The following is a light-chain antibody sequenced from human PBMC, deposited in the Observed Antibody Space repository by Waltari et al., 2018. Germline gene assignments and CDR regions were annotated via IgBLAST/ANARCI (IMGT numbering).Light chain of an antibody. V-gene: IGKV1-5*03. CDR3: NQYIGHST. CDR2: KLS. Sequence: EIQMTQSPSTLSATVGDRVTITCRASQIISSWLAWYQQKPGTAPTLLFYKLSTLEREVPTRFSCSGYGTASTLTTNNLKPDGSATYYLNQYIGHSTLGQGTKVEFK. CDR1: QIISSW. J-gene: IGKJ1*01.